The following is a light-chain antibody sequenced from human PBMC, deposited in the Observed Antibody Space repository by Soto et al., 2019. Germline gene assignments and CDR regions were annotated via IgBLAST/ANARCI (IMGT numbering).Light chain of an antibody. V-gene: IGKV3-15*01. J-gene: IGKJ1*01. CDR3: QQYKNWPRT. Sequence: EIVMTQSPATLSVSPGERATLSCRASQSVSSTLAWYQQKPGQAPRLLIYGASSRATGIPARFSGSGSGTEFTLTISSLQSEDLAVYYCQQYKNWPRTFGQGTKLEIK. CDR2: GAS. CDR1: QSVSST.